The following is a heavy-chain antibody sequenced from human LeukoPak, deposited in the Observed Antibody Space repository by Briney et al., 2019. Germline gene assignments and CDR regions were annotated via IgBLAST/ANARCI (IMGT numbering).Heavy chain of an antibody. D-gene: IGHD3-3*01. J-gene: IGHJ6*03. CDR1: GNSISSSNW. V-gene: IGHV4-28*03. CDR3: ARDRLSFGVATTYYMDV. CDR2: IYYSGST. Sequence: NLSDTPSLTCAVSGNSISSSNWWGWIRQPPGKGLEWIGYIYYSGSTNYNPSLKSRVTMSVDTSKNQFSLKLSSVTAADTAVYYCARDRLSFGVATTYYMDVWGKGTTVTVSS.